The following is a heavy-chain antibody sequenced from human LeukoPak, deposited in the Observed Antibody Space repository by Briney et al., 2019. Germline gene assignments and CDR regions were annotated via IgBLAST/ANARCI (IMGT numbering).Heavy chain of an antibody. V-gene: IGHV4-59*08. CDR2: INYSGST. D-gene: IGHD1-1*01. J-gene: IGHJ4*02. CDR3: SRLNGGY. CDR1: GVSISNYY. Sequence: SETLSLTCTVSGVSISNYYWSWIRQPPGRGLEWIGYINYSGSTNYNPSLKNRVTISVDTSKNQFSLKVTSVTAADTAVYYCSRLNGGYWGQGHLVTVSS.